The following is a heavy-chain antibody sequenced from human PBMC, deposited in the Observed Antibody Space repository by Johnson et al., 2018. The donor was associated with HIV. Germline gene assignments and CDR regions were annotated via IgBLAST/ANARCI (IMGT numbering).Heavy chain of an antibody. J-gene: IGHJ3*02. D-gene: IGHD5-24*01. Sequence: QMQLVESGGGLVKPGESLRLSCIVSGFTLSDYYMSWIRQAPGKGLEWVSYISSSGTVIYYADSVKGRFTISRDNAKNSLSLQMSSLRAEDTAVYYCAREMAATNAWALDIWGQGTMVTVSS. V-gene: IGHV3-11*01. CDR3: AREMAATNAWALDI. CDR2: ISSSGTVI. CDR1: GFTLSDYY.